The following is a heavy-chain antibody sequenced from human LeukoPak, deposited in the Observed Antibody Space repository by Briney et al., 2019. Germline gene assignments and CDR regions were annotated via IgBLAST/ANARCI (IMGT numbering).Heavy chain of an antibody. V-gene: IGHV3-23*01. D-gene: IGHD3-10*01. CDR2: ISGSGDST. CDR3: AKASRLLHGSGSYPGYFDY. J-gene: IGHJ4*02. CDR1: GFTFSSYA. Sequence: GGSLRLSCAASGFTFSSYAMSWVRQAPGKGLEWVSSISGSGDSTYYADSVKGRFTISRDNSKNTLYLQMNSLRAEDTAVYYCAKASRLLHGSGSYPGYFDYWGQGTLVAVSS.